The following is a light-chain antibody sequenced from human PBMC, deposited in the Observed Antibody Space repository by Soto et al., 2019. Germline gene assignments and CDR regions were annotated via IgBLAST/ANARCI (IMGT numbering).Light chain of an antibody. J-gene: IGKJ1*01. CDR1: ENVSAF. V-gene: IGKV3-11*01. CDR2: GAS. CDR3: QEHSHWPPWT. Sequence: EVVLTQSPATLSLSPGERATLSCRASENVSAFVDWYQQKTGQAPRLLIYGASNRATGIPARFSGSGSGTQFTLTISKLEPEDFAVYYCQEHSHWPPWTFGQGTRVEIQ.